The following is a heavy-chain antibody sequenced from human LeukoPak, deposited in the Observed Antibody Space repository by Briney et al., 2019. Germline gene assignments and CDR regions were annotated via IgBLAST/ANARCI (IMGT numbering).Heavy chain of an antibody. D-gene: IGHD6-13*01. CDR1: GYTFTSYY. V-gene: IGHV1-46*01. J-gene: IGHJ4*02. CDR3: ARDEGIAAAGSPPDY. Sequence: ASVKVSCKASGYTFTSYYMHWVRQAPGQGLEWMGIINPSGGSTSCAQKFQGRVTMTRDTSTSTVYMELSSLRSEDTAVYYCARDEGIAAAGSPPDYWGQGTLVTVSS. CDR2: INPSGGST.